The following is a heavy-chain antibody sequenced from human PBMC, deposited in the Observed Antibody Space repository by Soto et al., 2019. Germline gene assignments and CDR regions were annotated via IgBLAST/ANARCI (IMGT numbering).Heavy chain of an antibody. D-gene: IGHD1-26*01. CDR1: GFTFSMYS. J-gene: IGHJ4*02. V-gene: IGHV3-7*03. Sequence: PGGSLRLSCEVSGFTFSMYSMSWVRQSPGKGLEWVAKIPQDGVDGHYADSVKGRFTISRDNAKNSLYLQMNSLRAEDTAVYYCASDRFRGTYYLRGVTYFFEEWGQGAPVTVSS. CDR2: IPQDGVDG. CDR3: ASDRFRGTYYLRGVTYFFEE.